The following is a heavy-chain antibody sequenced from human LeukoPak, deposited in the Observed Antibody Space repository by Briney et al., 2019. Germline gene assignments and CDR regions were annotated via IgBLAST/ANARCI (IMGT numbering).Heavy chain of an antibody. CDR2: IRSKSYGGTT. CDR3: CRGAYCSSGRCYPDPDAFDM. D-gene: IGHD2-15*01. Sequence: PGGSLRLPCTVSGFTFGDYAMAWVRQPPARGQEWVGFIRSKSYGGTTEYAASVKGRFTISSDDSKRIAYLQMNSLITEDAAVYYCCRGAYCSSGRCYPDPDAFDMWGQGTVVTFS. J-gene: IGHJ3*02. V-gene: IGHV3-49*04. CDR1: GFTFGDYA.